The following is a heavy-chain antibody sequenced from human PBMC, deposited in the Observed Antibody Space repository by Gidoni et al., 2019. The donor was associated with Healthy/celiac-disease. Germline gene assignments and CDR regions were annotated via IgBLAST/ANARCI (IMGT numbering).Heavy chain of an antibody. D-gene: IGHD3-10*01. J-gene: IGHJ3*02. Sequence: QLQLQESGSGLVKPSQTLSLTCAVSGGSISSGGYSWSWIRQPPGKGLEWIGYTYHSGSTYYNPSLKGRVTIAVDRSKNQFSLKLSSVTAAETAVYYWARVVLDAFDIWGQGTMVTVSS. V-gene: IGHV4-30-2*01. CDR2: TYHSGST. CDR3: ARVVLDAFDI. CDR1: GGSISSGGYS.